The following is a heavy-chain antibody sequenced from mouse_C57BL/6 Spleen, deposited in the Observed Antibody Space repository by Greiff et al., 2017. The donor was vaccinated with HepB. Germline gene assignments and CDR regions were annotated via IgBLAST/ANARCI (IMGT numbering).Heavy chain of an antibody. CDR2: ISSGSSTI. CDR1: GFTFSDYG. V-gene: IGHV5-17*01. D-gene: IGHD2-3*01. Sequence: EVQRVESGGGLVKPGGSLKLSCAASGFTFSDYGMHWVRQAPEKGLEWVAYISSGSSTIYYADTVKGRFTISRDNAKNTLFLQRTSLRSEDTAMYYCARSNDGYYVRYAMDYWGQGTSVTVSS. CDR3: ARSNDGYYVRYAMDY. J-gene: IGHJ4*01.